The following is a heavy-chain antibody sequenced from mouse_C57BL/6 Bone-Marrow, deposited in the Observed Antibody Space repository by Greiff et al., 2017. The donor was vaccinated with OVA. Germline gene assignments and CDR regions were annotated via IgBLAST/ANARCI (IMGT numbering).Heavy chain of an antibody. D-gene: IGHD2-5*01. J-gene: IGHJ4*01. CDR1: GYTFTDYE. V-gene: IGHV1-15*01. Sequence: QVTLKVSGAELVRPGASVTLSCKASGYTFTDYEMHWVKQTPVHGLEWIGAIDPETGGTAYNQKFKGKAILTADKSSSTAYMELRSLTSEDSAVYYCTRGYSNYYAMDYWGQGTSVTGSS. CDR2: IDPETGGT. CDR3: TRGYSNYYAMDY.